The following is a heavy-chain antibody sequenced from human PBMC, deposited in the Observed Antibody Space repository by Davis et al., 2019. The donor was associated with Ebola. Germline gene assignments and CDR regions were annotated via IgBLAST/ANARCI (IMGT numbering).Heavy chain of an antibody. D-gene: IGHD4-17*01. V-gene: IGHV5-51*01. J-gene: IGHJ4*02. CDR1: GYNFATYW. CDR2: IYPGDSDT. Sequence: PGGSLRLSCKTSGYNFATYWIGWVRQMPGKGLEWMGIIYPGDSDTRYSPSFQGQVTISADKSISTAYLQWSSLKASDTAMYYCARLNPPATTFDYWGQGTLVTVSS. CDR3: ARLNPPATTFDY.